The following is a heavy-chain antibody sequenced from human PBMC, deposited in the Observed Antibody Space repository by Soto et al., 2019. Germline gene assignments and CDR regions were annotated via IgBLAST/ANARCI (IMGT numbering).Heavy chain of an antibody. CDR3: ARATISCISCLPHYYGLDV. J-gene: IGHJ6*02. V-gene: IGHV3-30*04. D-gene: IGHD2-2*01. CDR2: ILYDGNDK. CDR1: GFTFSSYA. Sequence: PGGSLRLSCAASGFTFSSYAMYWVRQAPGKGLEWVAVILYDGNDKYYADPVKGRFTVSRDNSKSTLYLQMNSLRPEDTAVYYCARATISCISCLPHYYGLDVWGQGTTVTVSS.